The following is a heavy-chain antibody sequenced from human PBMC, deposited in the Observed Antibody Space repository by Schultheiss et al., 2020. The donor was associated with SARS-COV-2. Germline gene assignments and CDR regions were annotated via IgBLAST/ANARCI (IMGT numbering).Heavy chain of an antibody. CDR2: IDPDNGGT. CDR3: ARRPLTSAWPFQH. D-gene: IGHD6-19*01. J-gene: IGHJ1*01. CDR1: GYKFSDFY. V-gene: IGHV1-2*02. Sequence: ASVKVSCKASGYKFSDFYIHWVRQAPGQGLEWVGWIDPDNGGTKSPQKFQGRVTLTSDRSSTTAYLELSGLRSDDTAVYYCARRPLTSAWPFQHWGQGTLVTGSS.